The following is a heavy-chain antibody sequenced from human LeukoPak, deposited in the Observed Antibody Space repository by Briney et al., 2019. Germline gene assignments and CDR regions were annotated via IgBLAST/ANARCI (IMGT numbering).Heavy chain of an antibody. CDR1: GGSISSYY. Sequence: PSETLSLTCTVSGGSISSYYWSWIRQPPGKGLEWIGCIYYSGSTNYNPSLKSRVTISVDTSKNQFSLRLSSVTAADTAVYYCARAYDSSGYYFDYWGQGTLVTVSS. CDR3: ARAYDSSGYYFDY. D-gene: IGHD3-22*01. V-gene: IGHV4-59*01. CDR2: IYYSGST. J-gene: IGHJ4*02.